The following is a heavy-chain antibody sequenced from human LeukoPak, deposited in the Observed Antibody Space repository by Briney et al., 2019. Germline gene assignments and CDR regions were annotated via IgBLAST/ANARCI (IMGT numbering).Heavy chain of an antibody. D-gene: IGHD3-3*02. J-gene: IGHJ5*02. CDR3: AKDRDSIPVRWFGP. V-gene: IGHV3-23*01. Sequence: GGSLRLSCAASGFTFSDYYMSWLRQAPGKGLEWVSAISGSGGSTYYADSVKGRFTISRDNSKNTLYLQMNSLRAEDTAVYYCAKDRDSIPVRWFGPWGQGTLVTVSS. CDR1: GFTFSDYY. CDR2: ISGSGGST.